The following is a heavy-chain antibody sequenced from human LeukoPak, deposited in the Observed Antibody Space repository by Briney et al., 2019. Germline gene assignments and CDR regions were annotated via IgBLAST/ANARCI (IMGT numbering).Heavy chain of an antibody. V-gene: IGHV5-51*01. CDR1: GYTFTSYW. CDR3: ARPPGDYGDYLSDPAFFDH. CDR2: IYPGDSDT. D-gene: IGHD4-17*01. Sequence: GESLKISCKGSGYTFTSYWIGWVRQMPGKGLEWMGIIYPGDSDTRYSPSFQGQVSISVDKSISTAYLRWSSLKASDTAMYYCARPPGDYGDYLSDPAFFDHWGQGTLVTVSS. J-gene: IGHJ4*02.